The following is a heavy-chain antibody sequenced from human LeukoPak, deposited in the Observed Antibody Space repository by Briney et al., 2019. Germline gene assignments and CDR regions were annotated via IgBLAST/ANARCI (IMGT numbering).Heavy chain of an antibody. Sequence: SETLSLTCTVSGGSISSYYWSWIRQPPGKGLEWIGNIYYSGSTNYNPSLKSRVTISVDTSKNQFSLKLSSVTAADTAVYSCARGSVRGEFDPWGQGALVTVSS. D-gene: IGHD3-10*01. CDR2: IYYSGST. V-gene: IGHV4-59*01. CDR3: ARGSVRGEFDP. J-gene: IGHJ5*02. CDR1: GGSISSYY.